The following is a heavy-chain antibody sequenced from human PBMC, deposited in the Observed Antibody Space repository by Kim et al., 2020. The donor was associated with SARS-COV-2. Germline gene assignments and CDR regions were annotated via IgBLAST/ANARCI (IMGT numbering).Heavy chain of an antibody. V-gene: IGHV1-69*04. CDR3: ARDPISHGMDV. J-gene: IGHJ6*02. D-gene: IGHD2-21*01. CDR1: GGTFSSYA. CDR2: IIPILGIA. Sequence: SVKVSCKASGGTFSSYAISWVRQAPGQGLEWMGRIIPILGIANYAQKFQGRVTITADKSTSTAYMELSSLRSEDTAVYYCARDPISHGMDVWGQGTTVTVSS.